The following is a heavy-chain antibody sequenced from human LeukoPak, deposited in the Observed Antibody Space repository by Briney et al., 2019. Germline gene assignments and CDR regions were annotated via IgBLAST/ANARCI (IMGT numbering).Heavy chain of an antibody. V-gene: IGHV3-11*01. Sequence: PGGSLRLSCAASGFSFSDYYMSWIRQAPGKGLEWVSYITKSGSSMYYADSVKGRFTISRDNAKNSLYLQMNSLSADDTAVYYCARERSGYYGTFDYWGQGTVVTVSS. J-gene: IGHJ4*02. CDR3: ARERSGYYGTFDY. CDR2: ITKSGSSM. D-gene: IGHD3-22*01. CDR1: GFSFSDYY.